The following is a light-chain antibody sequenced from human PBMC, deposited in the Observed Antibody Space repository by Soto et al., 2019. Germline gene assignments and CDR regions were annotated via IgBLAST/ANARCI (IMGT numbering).Light chain of an antibody. Sequence: DIQMTQSPSSLSASVGDRVTITCRASQSISSYLNWYQQKPGKAPKLLIYAASSLQSGVPSRFSGSGSGTDFPLTISSLQPEDVANYYCQQSYSTRLSFGGGTKVEIK. V-gene: IGKV1-39*01. CDR3: QQSYSTRLS. J-gene: IGKJ4*01. CDR1: QSISSY. CDR2: AAS.